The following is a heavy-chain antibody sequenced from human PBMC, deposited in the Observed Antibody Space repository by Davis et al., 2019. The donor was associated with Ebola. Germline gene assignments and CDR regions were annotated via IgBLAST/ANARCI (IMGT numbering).Heavy chain of an antibody. J-gene: IGHJ6*02. Sequence: MPSETLSLTCAVSGGFVSSGGYSWSWIRQPPGKGLEWIGYYYYTGSTYYNPSLKSRVTISVDTSKNQFSLKLSSVTAADTAVYYCARGSWYYDILTGPYGMDVWGQGTTVTVSS. CDR1: GGFVSSGGYS. CDR3: ARGSWYYDILTGPYGMDV. CDR2: YYYTGST. V-gene: IGHV4-30-4*07. D-gene: IGHD3-9*01.